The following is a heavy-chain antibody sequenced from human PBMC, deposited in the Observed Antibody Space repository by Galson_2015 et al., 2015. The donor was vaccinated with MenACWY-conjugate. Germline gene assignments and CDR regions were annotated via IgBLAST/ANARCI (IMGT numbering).Heavy chain of an antibody. V-gene: IGHV3-23*01. J-gene: IGHJ4*02. CDR1: GFTFSSYA. D-gene: IGHD3-10*01. Sequence: SLRLSCAASGFTFSSYAMSWVRRAPGKGLEWVSAISGSGGSTYYADSVKGRFTISRDNSKNTLYLQMNSLRAEDTAVYHCATNPGGFGELPTNWGQGTLVTVSS. CDR3: ATNPGGFGELPTN. CDR2: ISGSGGST.